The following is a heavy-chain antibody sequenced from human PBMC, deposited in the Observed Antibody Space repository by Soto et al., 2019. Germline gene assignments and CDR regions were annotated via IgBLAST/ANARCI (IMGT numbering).Heavy chain of an antibody. Sequence: PSETLSLTCAVYGGSFSGYYWIWIRQPPGKGLEWIGEINHSGSTNYNPSLKSRVTISVDTSKNQFSLKLSSVTAADTAVYYCARGLGAARPFDYWGQGTLVTVSS. D-gene: IGHD6-6*01. CDR3: ARGLGAARPFDY. J-gene: IGHJ4*02. CDR2: INHSGST. CDR1: GGSFSGYY. V-gene: IGHV4-34*01.